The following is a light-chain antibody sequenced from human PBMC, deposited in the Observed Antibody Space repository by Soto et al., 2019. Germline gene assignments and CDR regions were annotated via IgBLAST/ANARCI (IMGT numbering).Light chain of an antibody. CDR3: QQYNNWWT. Sequence: EIVMTQSPTTLSVSPGERATLSCRASQSVGSDLAWYQQKPGQAPRLLIYGASTRATGIPARFSGSGSGTEFTLTISSLQSEDFTLYYCQQYNNWWTFGQGTKV. CDR2: GAS. V-gene: IGKV3-15*01. CDR1: QSVGSD. J-gene: IGKJ1*01.